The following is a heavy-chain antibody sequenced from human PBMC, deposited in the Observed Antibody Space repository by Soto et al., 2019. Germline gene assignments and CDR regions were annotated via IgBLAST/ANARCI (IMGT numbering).Heavy chain of an antibody. Sequence: SETLSLTCTVSGGSISSYDWSWIRQPPGKGLEWIGYVYYSGSTNYNPSLKSRVTISVDTSKNQFSLKLSSVTAADTAVYYCARNGVGAPTRASYYYYGMDVWGQGTTVT. CDR2: VYYSGST. J-gene: IGHJ6*02. CDR1: GGSISSYD. D-gene: IGHD1-26*01. V-gene: IGHV4-59*08. CDR3: ARNGVGAPTRASYYYYGMDV.